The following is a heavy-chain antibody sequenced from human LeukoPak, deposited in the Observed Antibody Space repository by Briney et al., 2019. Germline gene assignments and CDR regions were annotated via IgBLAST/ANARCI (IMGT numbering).Heavy chain of an antibody. CDR2: ISSSSSYI. CDR3: ASWPAYYYDSSGVRDAFDI. D-gene: IGHD3-22*01. J-gene: IGHJ3*02. CDR1: GFPFRSYS. V-gene: IGHV3-21*01. Sequence: GGSRRLSCVASGFPFRSYSMNWVRQAPGKGLEWVSSISSSSSYIYYADSVKGRFTISRDNAKNSLYLQMNSLRAEDTAVYYCASWPAYYYDSSGVRDAFDIWGQGTMVTVSS.